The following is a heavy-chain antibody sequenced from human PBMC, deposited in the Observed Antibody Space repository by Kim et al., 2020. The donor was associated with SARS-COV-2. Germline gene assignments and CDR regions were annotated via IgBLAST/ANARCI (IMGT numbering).Heavy chain of an antibody. V-gene: IGHV4-31*03. CDR3: ATLNCSSTSCFYYFD. D-gene: IGHD2-15*01. CDR2: VFHTGTT. J-gene: IGHJ4*01. CDR1: GDSINSGGFY. Sequence: SETLSLTCSVSGDSINSGGFYWSWIRQSPGSGLELIGYVFHTGTTYFSPSLRSRVTMSVDTSKNQFSLKLRAVTAADTAVYYCATLNCSSTSCFYYFD.